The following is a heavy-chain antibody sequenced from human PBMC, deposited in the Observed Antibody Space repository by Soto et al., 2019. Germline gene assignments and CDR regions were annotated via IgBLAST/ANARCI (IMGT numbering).Heavy chain of an antibody. V-gene: IGHV3-66*01. CDR3: ARGCGSGGDCCPLDH. D-gene: IGHD2-21*02. CDR1: GFAVSGNY. J-gene: IGHJ4*02. CDR2: IYSVGST. Sequence: EVQLVESGGGLVQPGGSLRLSCAASGFAVSGNYMTWVRQAPGKGLEWVSIIYSVGSTYYADSVKGRFTISRDNSKSTPYLQMNSLRAEDTAVYYCARGCGSGGDCCPLDHWGQGTLLTVS.